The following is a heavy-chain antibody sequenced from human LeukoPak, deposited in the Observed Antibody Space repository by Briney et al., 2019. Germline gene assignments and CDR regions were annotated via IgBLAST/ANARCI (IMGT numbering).Heavy chain of an antibody. CDR2: ISSDGSST. Sequence: GGSLRLSCAASGFTFSNYWMHWVRQAPGKGLVWVSRISSDGSSTSYADSVKGRFTISRDNAKNTLFLQMSSLGAEDTAVYYCARGNIDCYGRSSDYWGQGTLVTVSS. J-gene: IGHJ4*02. CDR3: ARGNIDCYGRSSDY. V-gene: IGHV3-74*01. D-gene: IGHD2-21*02. CDR1: GFTFSNYW.